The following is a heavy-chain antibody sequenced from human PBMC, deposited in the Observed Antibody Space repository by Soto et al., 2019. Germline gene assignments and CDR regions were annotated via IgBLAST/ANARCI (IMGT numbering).Heavy chain of an antibody. V-gene: IGHV1-69*02. Sequence: QVQLVQSGAEVKKPGSSVKVSCKASGGTFSSYTISWVRQAPGQGLEWMGRIIPILGIANYAQKFQGRVTITADKSTSTAYMELSRLRSEDTAVYYCANDIVVVPAAKSYYYYYGMDVWGQGTTVTVSS. CDR1: GGTFSSYT. J-gene: IGHJ6*02. CDR3: ANDIVVVPAAKSYYYYYGMDV. D-gene: IGHD2-2*01. CDR2: IIPILGIA.